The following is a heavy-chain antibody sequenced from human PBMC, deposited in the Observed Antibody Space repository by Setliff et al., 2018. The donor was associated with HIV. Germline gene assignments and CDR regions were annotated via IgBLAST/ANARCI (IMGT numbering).Heavy chain of an antibody. D-gene: IGHD4-17*01. CDR1: GYSFAAYY. Sequence: ASVKVSCKAAGYSFAAYYIHWVRQAPGQGLEWMGWISTYNGNTDYAQKLQGRVTMTTDTSTSTAYMELRSLRSDDSAVYYCARDDYGDYVGDYWGQGTLVTVSS. J-gene: IGHJ4*02. CDR3: ARDDYGDYVGDY. CDR2: ISTYNGNT. V-gene: IGHV1-18*04.